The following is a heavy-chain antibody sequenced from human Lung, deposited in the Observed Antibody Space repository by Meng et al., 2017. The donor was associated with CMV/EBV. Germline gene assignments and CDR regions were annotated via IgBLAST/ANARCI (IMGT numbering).Heavy chain of an antibody. CDR1: GFTFSTYA. CDR3: ARALRGYAYPRDAFGV. V-gene: IGHV3-23*01. J-gene: IGHJ3*01. Sequence: GESLKISCAASGFTFSTYAMNWVRQAPGKGLEWVSSISGSTSSDTHYADSVGGRFTISRDNSKNTLFLHLSSLRVEDTAIYYCARALRGYAYPRDAFGVWXQGTMVTVSS. D-gene: IGHD5-18*01. CDR2: ISGSTSSDT.